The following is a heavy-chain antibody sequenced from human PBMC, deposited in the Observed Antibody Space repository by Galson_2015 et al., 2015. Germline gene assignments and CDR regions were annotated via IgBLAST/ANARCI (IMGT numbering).Heavy chain of an antibody. CDR1: GFTFSSYA. V-gene: IGHV3-30*01. CDR2: ISYDGSNK. J-gene: IGHJ4*02. D-gene: IGHD3-3*01. Sequence: SLRLSCAASGFTFSSYAMHWVRQAPGKGLEWVAVISYDGSNKYYADSVKGRFTISRDNSKNTLYLQMNSLRAEDTAVYYCARDPVLRFLEWLTRVSYFDYWGQGTLVTVSS. CDR3: ARDPVLRFLEWLTRVSYFDY.